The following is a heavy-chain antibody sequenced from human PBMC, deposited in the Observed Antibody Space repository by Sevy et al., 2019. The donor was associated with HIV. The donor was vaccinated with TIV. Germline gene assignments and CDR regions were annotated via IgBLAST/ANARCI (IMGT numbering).Heavy chain of an antibody. CDR3: ARDMVRGVANDY. Sequence: GGSLRLSCAASGFTFSSYWMHWVRQAPGKGLVWVPRINSDGSSTSYAHSVKGRFTISRDNAKNTLYLQMNSLRAEDTAVYYCARDMVRGVANDYWGQGTLVTVSS. V-gene: IGHV3-74*01. D-gene: IGHD3-10*01. CDR1: GFTFSSYW. CDR2: INSDGSST. J-gene: IGHJ4*02.